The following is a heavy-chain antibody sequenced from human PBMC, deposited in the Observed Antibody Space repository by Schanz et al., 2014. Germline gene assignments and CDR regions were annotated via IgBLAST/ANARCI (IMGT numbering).Heavy chain of an antibody. CDR1: GGTFSSYT. J-gene: IGHJ4*02. V-gene: IGHV1-46*03. Sequence: QVQLVQSEAEVKKPGSSVKVSCKASGGTFSSYTISWMRQAPGQGLEWMGMINPSGGSTTYAQKFQGRVTMTRDTSTSTVYMELSSLRSEDTAVYYCARDGVDAAAGGNYWGQGTLVTVSS. CDR3: ARDGVDAAAGGNY. D-gene: IGHD6-13*01. CDR2: INPSGGST.